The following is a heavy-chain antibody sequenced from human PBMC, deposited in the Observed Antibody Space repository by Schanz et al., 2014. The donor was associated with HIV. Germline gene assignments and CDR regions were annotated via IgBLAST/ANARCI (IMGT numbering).Heavy chain of an antibody. CDR2: INPNSGGT. CDR1: GYTFTGYY. V-gene: IGHV1-2*02. CDR3: ARNEYRLLPFDY. Sequence: QVQLVQSGAEVKKPGASVKVSCRASGYTFTGYYIHWVRQAPGQGLEWMGGINPNSGGTKSAQKFQGRVTMARDTSITTASMELSRVRSDDTAVYFCARNEYRLLPFDYWGQGTLVTVSS. J-gene: IGHJ4*02. D-gene: IGHD2-21*02.